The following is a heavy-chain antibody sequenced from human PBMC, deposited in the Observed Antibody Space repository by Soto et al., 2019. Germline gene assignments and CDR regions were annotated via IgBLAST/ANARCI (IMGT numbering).Heavy chain of an antibody. Sequence: GGSLRLSCEASGFTFTSHWMSWVRQAPGKGPEWVASINRDGSDKSYVDSVKGRFTISRDNAKNLLYLQMNSLRVEDTASFYCVLNIVARGEVNFDYWGQGTLVTVSS. CDR3: VLNIVARGEVNFDY. V-gene: IGHV3-7*01. CDR2: INRDGSDK. D-gene: IGHD5-12*01. J-gene: IGHJ4*02. CDR1: GFTFTSHW.